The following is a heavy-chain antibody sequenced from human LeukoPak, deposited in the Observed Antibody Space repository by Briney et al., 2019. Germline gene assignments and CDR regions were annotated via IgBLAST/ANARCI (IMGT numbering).Heavy chain of an antibody. V-gene: IGHV3-30*03. D-gene: IGHD2-15*01. J-gene: IGHJ4*02. CDR1: GFTFSTYG. CDR2: LSSGGINK. Sequence: GGSLRLSCAASGFTFSTYGIHWVRQAPGRGLEWVGLLSSGGINKHYADSVKGRFIISRDNSMNTLYLQMNSLGVEDTAVYYCARDHAGSGRAFDYWGQGTLVTVSS. CDR3: ARDHAGSGRAFDY.